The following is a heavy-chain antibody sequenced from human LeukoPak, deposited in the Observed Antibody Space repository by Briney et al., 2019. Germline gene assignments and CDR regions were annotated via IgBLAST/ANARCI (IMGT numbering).Heavy chain of an antibody. Sequence: GGSLRLSCAASGFTFSNYGMHWVSQAPGKGLEWVAVIWYDGSNKYYADSVKGRFTISRDNSKNTLYLQMNSLRAEDTAVYYCARDSGGGFGELLLDYWGQGTLVTVSS. CDR2: IWYDGSNK. CDR3: ARDSGGGFGELLLDY. CDR1: GFTFSNYG. J-gene: IGHJ4*02. V-gene: IGHV3-33*01. D-gene: IGHD3-10*01.